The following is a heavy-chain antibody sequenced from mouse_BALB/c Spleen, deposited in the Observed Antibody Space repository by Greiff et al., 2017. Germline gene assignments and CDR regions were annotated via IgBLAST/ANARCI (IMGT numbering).Heavy chain of an antibody. Sequence: QVQLQQSGAELVRPGSSVKISCKASGYAFSSYWMNWVKQRPGQGLEWIGQIYPGDGDTNYNGKFKGKATLTADKSSSTAYMQLSSLTSEDSAVYFCARDYDYDGGLAYWGQGTLVTVSA. J-gene: IGHJ3*01. D-gene: IGHD2-4*01. CDR1: GYAFSSYW. CDR2: IYPGDGDT. V-gene: IGHV1-80*01. CDR3: ARDYDYDGGLAY.